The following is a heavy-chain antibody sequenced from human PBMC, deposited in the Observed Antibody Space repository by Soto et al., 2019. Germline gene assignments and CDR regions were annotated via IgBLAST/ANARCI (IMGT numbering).Heavy chain of an antibody. CDR3: AAQAAYYDILTGYSNPVDY. V-gene: IGHV4-39*01. D-gene: IGHD3-9*01. J-gene: IGHJ4*02. CDR1: GGSISSSSYY. CDR2: IYYSGST. Sequence: SETLSLTCTVSGGSISSSSYYWGWIRQPPGKGLEWIGSIYYSGSTYYNPSLKSRVTISVDTSKNQFSLKLSSVTAADTAVYYCAAQAAYYDILTGYSNPVDYWGQGTLVTVSS.